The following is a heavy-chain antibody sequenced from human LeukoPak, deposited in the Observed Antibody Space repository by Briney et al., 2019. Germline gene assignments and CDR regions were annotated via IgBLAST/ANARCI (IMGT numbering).Heavy chain of an antibody. CDR3: ARADITMIVVDV. CDR2: ISSSSSYI. CDR1: GFTFSSYS. Sequence: IPGGSLRLSCAASGFTFSSYSMNWVRQAPGEGLEWVSSISSSSSYIYYADSVKGRFTISRDNAKNSLYLQMNSLRAEDTAVYYCARADITMIVVDVWGQGTTVTVSS. D-gene: IGHD3-22*01. V-gene: IGHV3-21*01. J-gene: IGHJ6*02.